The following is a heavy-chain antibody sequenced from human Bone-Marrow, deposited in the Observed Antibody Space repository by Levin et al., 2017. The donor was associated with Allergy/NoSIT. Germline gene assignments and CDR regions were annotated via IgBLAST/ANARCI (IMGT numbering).Heavy chain of an antibody. J-gene: IGHJ4*02. CDR1: GGSISSGGYY. V-gene: IGHV4-31*03. Sequence: SETLSLTCTVSGGSISSGGYYWSWIRQHPGKGLEWIGYIYYSGSTYYNPSLKSRVTISVDTSKNQFSLKLSSVTAADTAVYYCARISNPIPVRYFDWLSPRGFDYWGQGTLVTVSS. CDR2: IYYSGST. CDR3: ARISNPIPVRYFDWLSPRGFDY. D-gene: IGHD3-9*01.